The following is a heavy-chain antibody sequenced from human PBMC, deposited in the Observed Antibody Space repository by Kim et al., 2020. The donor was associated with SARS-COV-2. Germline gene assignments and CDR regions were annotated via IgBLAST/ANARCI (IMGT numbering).Heavy chain of an antibody. CDR3: ARVKDLTLDI. D-gene: IGHD2-21*02. CDR2: GET. V-gene: IGHV1-18*01. Sequence: GETNHEQRFQGRVIMTTDTSTNTAYMELRSLRSDDTALYYCARVKDLTLDIWGQGAMVTVSS. J-gene: IGHJ3*02.